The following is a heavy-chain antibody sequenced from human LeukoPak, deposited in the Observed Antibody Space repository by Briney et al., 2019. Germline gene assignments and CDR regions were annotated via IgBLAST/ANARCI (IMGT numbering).Heavy chain of an antibody. D-gene: IGHD5-12*01. CDR1: GGSISSSSYY. CDR3: VRLTITREIDY. Sequence: SETLSLTCTVSGGSISSSSYYWGWIRQPPGRGLEWIGSIYHSGRTYYNPSLKSRLTISVDTSKNQFSLKLSSVTAADTALYYCVRLTITREIDYWGQGTLVTVSS. CDR2: IYHSGRT. V-gene: IGHV4-39*01. J-gene: IGHJ4*02.